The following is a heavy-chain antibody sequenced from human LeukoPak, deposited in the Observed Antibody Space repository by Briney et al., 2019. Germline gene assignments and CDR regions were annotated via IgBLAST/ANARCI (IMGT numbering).Heavy chain of an antibody. D-gene: IGHD3-10*01. Sequence: ASVTVSCKASGYTFTGYYIHWVRQAPGQGLAWMGRITPNSGGTNYAQKFQGRVTMTRDTSISTAYMELSRLRSDDTAVYYCARWRTSGGIDYWGQGTLVTVSS. V-gene: IGHV1-2*06. J-gene: IGHJ4*02. CDR2: ITPNSGGT. CDR1: GYTFTGYY. CDR3: ARWRTSGGIDY.